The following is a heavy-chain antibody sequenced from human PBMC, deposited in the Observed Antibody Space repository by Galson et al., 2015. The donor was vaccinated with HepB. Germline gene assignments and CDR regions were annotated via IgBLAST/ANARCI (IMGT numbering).Heavy chain of an antibody. Sequence: SLRLSCAASGFTFDSYAMTWVRQAPGKGLEWVSSLSGSGETTFYADSVKGRFTISRDNSKNTVYLQMNNLRVDDTAIYHCANIASPTAVAGALDYWGQGTLVTVSS. CDR2: LSGSGETT. J-gene: IGHJ4*02. CDR3: ANIASPTAVAGALDY. D-gene: IGHD6-19*01. V-gene: IGHV3-23*01. CDR1: GFTFDSYA.